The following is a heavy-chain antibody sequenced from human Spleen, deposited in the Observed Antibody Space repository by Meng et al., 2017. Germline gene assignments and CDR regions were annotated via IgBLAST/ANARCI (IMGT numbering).Heavy chain of an antibody. CDR2: RYFSMNT. V-gene: IGHV4-39*07. CDR3: ARGTVRGEVYFDY. CDR1: GASISSSNFY. Sequence: ESLKISCTVSGASISSSNFYWVWIRQPPGKGLEWIGSRYFSMNTYKNPSLKSRVTISVDTSKNQLSLELRSVTAADTAVYFCARGTVRGEVYFDYWGQGTLVTVSS. J-gene: IGHJ4*02. D-gene: IGHD3-10*01.